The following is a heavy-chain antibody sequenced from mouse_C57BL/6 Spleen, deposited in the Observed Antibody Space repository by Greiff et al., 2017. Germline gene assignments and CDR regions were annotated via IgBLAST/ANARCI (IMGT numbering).Heavy chain of an antibody. CDR3: ARKKADYYGSSYDAMDY. J-gene: IGHJ4*01. V-gene: IGHV2-2*01. D-gene: IGHD1-1*01. CDR2: IWSGGST. CDR1: GFSLTSYG. Sequence: VQLQQSGPGLVQPSQSLSITCTVSGFSLTSYGVHWVRQSPGKGLEWLGVIWSGGSTDYNAAFISRLSISKDNSKSQVFFKMNSLQADDTAIYYCARKKADYYGSSYDAMDYWGQGTSVTVSS.